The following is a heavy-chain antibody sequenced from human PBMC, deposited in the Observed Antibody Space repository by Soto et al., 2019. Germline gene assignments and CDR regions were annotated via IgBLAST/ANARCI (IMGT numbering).Heavy chain of an antibody. CDR2: IYSGSSA. CDR3: ARVSGSCFDS. D-gene: IGHD2-15*01. CDR1: GFTVSSNY. V-gene: IGHV3-66*01. J-gene: IGHJ4*02. Sequence: GGSLRLSCAASGFTVSSNYMSWVRQAPGKGLEWVSVIYSGSSAYYADSVKGRFTISRDNSKNTLCLQMNSLRAEDTAVYYCARVSGSCFDSWGKGPLVTVSS.